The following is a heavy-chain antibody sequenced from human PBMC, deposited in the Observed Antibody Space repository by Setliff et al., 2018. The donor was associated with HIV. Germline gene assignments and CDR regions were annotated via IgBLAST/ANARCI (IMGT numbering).Heavy chain of an antibody. V-gene: IGHV1-8*01. CDR1: GYSLTSFD. Sequence: ASVKVSCKASGYSLTSFDINWVRLATGQGLEWMGWMNANSGKTGYAQKFQGRVTMTRNTSISTAYMELSSLRSEDTAMYYCARVLKGYSSSYEAFDIWGQGTKVTVSS. D-gene: IGHD6-13*01. CDR3: ARVLKGYSSSYEAFDI. J-gene: IGHJ3*02. CDR2: MNANSGKT.